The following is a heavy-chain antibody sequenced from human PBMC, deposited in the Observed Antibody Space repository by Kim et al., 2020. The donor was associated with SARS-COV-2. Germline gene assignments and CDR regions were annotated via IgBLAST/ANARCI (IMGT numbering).Heavy chain of an antibody. CDR1: GYTFTSYG. D-gene: IGHD5-18*01. CDR3: ARDLIPKTRWLQPYYGMDV. Sequence: ASVKVSCKASGYTFTSYGISWVRQAPGQGLEWMGWISAYNGNTNYAQKLQGRVTMTTDTSTSTAYMELRSLRSDDTAVYYCARDLIPKTRWLQPYYGMDVWGQGTTVTVSS. V-gene: IGHV1-18*01. J-gene: IGHJ6*02. CDR2: ISAYNGNT.